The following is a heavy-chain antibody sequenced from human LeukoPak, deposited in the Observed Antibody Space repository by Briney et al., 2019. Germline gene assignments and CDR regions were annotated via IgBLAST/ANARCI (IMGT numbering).Heavy chain of an antibody. CDR2: ISGSGGST. J-gene: IGHJ4*02. Sequence: GGSLRLSCAASGFTFSSDAMSWVRQAPGKGLEWVSVISGSGGSTFYAGSVKGRFTISRDNSKNTLYLQMNSLRAEDTAVYYCARRPNWAAFDHWGQGTLVTVPS. V-gene: IGHV3-23*01. D-gene: IGHD1-1*01. CDR1: GFTFSSDA. CDR3: ARRPNWAAFDH.